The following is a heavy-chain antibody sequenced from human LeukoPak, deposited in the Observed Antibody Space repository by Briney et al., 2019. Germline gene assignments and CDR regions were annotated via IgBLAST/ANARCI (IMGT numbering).Heavy chain of an antibody. CDR1: GDSISSYY. V-gene: IGHV4-59*01. CDR3: ARGACINGSCYGWFDP. Sequence: SETLSLTCTVSGDSISSYYWSWIRQPPGKGLEWIGFIYYSGSTNYNPSLKRRVTISVDTSKNQFSLKLTSVTAADTAVYYCARGACINGSCYGWFDPWGQGTLVTVSS. J-gene: IGHJ5*02. D-gene: IGHD2-15*01. CDR2: IYYSGST.